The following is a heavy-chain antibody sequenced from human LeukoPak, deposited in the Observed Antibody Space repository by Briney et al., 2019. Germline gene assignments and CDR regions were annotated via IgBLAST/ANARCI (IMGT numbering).Heavy chain of an antibody. CDR2: INHSGST. D-gene: IGHD2-2*02. CDR3: ARVSCSSTSCYTAFDY. J-gene: IGHJ4*02. V-gene: IGHV4-34*01. Sequence: PSETLSLTCAVYGGSFSGYYWSWIRQPPGKGLEWIGEINHSGSTNYNPSLKSRVTISVDTSKNQFSLKLSSVTAADTAVYYCARVSCSSTSCYTAFDYWGQGTLVIVSS. CDR1: GGSFSGYY.